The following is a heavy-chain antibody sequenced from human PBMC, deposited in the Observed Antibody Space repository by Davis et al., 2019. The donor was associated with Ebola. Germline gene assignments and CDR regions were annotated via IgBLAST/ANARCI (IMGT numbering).Heavy chain of an antibody. D-gene: IGHD3-3*01. Sequence: GESLKISCAASGFTFSSYAMSWVRQAPGKGLEWVSAISGSGGSTYYADSVKGRFTISRDNSKNTLYLQMNSLRAEDTAVYYCARDRVVRGMDVWGQGTTVTVSS. J-gene: IGHJ6*02. CDR2: ISGSGGST. V-gene: IGHV3-23*01. CDR1: GFTFSSYA. CDR3: ARDRVVRGMDV.